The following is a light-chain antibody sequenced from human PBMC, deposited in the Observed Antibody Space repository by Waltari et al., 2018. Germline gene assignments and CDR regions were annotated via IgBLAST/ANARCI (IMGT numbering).Light chain of an antibody. CDR1: SSHLGRYNY. Sequence: QSALTQPPSASGSPGQSVTISCTGTSSHLGRYNYVSWYQQHPGKAPKLMIYEVSQRPSGVPDRFSGSKSGNTASLTVSGLQAEDEADYYCSSYAGSLYVFGTGTKVTVL. CDR2: EVS. V-gene: IGLV2-8*01. CDR3: SSYAGSLYV. J-gene: IGLJ1*01.